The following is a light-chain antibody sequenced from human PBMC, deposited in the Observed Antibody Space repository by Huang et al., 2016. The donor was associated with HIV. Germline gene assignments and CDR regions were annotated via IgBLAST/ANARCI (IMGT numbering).Light chain of an antibody. CDR1: QSISSY. CDR3: QQTYIIPIT. Sequence: DIQMTQSPFSLSASVGDRVTNTCRASQSISSYLNWYQQKPGKAPKILIYAAYTFESWIPSRFSGSGAGTDFTLTITSLQPEDFATYYCQQTYIIPITFGQGTKLEIK. J-gene: IGKJ2*01. CDR2: AAY. V-gene: IGKV1-39*01.